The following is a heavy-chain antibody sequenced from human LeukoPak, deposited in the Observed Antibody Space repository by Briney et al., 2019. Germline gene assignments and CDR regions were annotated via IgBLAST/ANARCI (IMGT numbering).Heavy chain of an antibody. D-gene: IGHD3-3*01. Sequence: PSETLSLTCTVSGVSISSGGYYWSWIRQHPGKGLEWIGYIYYSGSTYYNPSLKSRATISVDTSKNQFSLKLSSVTAADTAVYYCARGDDFSKDLDYWGQGTLVTVSS. V-gene: IGHV4-31*03. CDR3: ARGDDFSKDLDY. CDR2: IYYSGST. J-gene: IGHJ4*02. CDR1: GVSISSGGYY.